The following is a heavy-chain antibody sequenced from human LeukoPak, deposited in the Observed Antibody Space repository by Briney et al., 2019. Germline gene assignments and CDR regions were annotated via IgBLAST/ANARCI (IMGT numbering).Heavy chain of an antibody. CDR3: ARDVGFCSGGSCYPYNWFDP. J-gene: IGHJ5*02. D-gene: IGHD2-15*01. V-gene: IGHV4-31*03. CDR2: IYYSGNT. CDR1: SGSITNDNYF. Sequence: SQTLSLTCTVSSGSITNDNYFWSWIRQHPGKGLEWIGYIYYSGNTYYNPSLKSRVTMSVDTSKNQFSLKLTSMTAADTAVYHCARDVGFCSGGSCYPYNWFDPWGQGTLVTVSS.